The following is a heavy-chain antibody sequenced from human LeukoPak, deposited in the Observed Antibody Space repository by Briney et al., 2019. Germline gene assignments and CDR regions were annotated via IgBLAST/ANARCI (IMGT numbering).Heavy chain of an antibody. V-gene: IGHV3-33*01. D-gene: IGHD6-6*01. CDR2: IWYDGSNK. CDR1: GFTFSSYG. CDR3: ATMIEYSSSSGYYYYYMDV. J-gene: IGHJ6*03. Sequence: GRSLRLSCAASGFTFSSYGMHWVRQAPGKGLEWVAVIWYDGSNKYYADSVKGRFTISRDNSKNTLYLQMNSLRAEDTAAYYCATMIEYSSSSGYYYYYMDVWGKGTTVTVSS.